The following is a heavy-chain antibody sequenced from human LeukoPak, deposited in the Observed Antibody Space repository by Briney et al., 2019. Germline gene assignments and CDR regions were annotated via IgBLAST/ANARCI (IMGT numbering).Heavy chain of an antibody. CDR3: TRDFDR. J-gene: IGHJ4*02. CDR2: IKQDGSEK. Sequence: GGSLRLSCVASGLSFGNYWMDWVRQAPGKGLEWVGNIKQDGSEKYYVDSVKGRFTISRENAKNSLYLDMNSLRVEDTAIYYCTRDFDRWGQGTLVTVSS. V-gene: IGHV3-7*01. CDR1: GLSFGNYW.